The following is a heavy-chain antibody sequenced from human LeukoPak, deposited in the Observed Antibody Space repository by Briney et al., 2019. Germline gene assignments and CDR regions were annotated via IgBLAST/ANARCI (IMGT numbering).Heavy chain of an antibody. CDR2: ISGSGGST. V-gene: IGHV3-23*01. Sequence: GGSLRLSCAASGFTFSSYAMSWVRQAPGKGLEWVSAISGSGGSTYYVDSVKGRFTISRDNSKNTLYLQMNSLRAEDTAVYYCAPRSPNYYGSGSYNGMDVWGQGTTVTVSS. CDR1: GFTFSSYA. CDR3: APRSPNYYGSGSYNGMDV. J-gene: IGHJ6*02. D-gene: IGHD3-10*01.